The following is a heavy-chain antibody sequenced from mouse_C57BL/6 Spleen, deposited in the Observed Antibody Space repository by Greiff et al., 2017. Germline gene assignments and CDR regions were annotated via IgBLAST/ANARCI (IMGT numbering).Heavy chain of an antibody. D-gene: IGHD3-3*01. Sequence: VQLQQPGAELVRPGSSVKLSCKASGYTFTSYWMHWVKQRPIQGLEWIGNIDPSDSETHYNQKFKDKATLTVDKSSSTAYMQLSSLTSEDSAVYYCARFGDDGKGSYAMDYWGQGTSVTVSS. V-gene: IGHV1-52*01. CDR1: GYTFTSYW. CDR3: ARFGDDGKGSYAMDY. J-gene: IGHJ4*01. CDR2: IDPSDSET.